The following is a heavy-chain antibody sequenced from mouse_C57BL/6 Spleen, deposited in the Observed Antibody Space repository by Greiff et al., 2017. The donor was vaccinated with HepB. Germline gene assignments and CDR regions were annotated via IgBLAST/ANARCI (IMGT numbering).Heavy chain of an antibody. V-gene: IGHV1-64*01. Sequence: VQLQQPGAELVKPGASVKLSCKASGYTFTSYWMHWVKQRPGQGLEWIGMILPNSGSTNYHEKFKSKATLTVDKSSSTAYMQRSSLPSEDSAVYYGAGVGAYYAMDYWGQGTSVTVSS. CDR1: GYTFTSYW. J-gene: IGHJ4*01. D-gene: IGHD1-1*02. CDR3: AGVGAYYAMDY. CDR2: ILPNSGST.